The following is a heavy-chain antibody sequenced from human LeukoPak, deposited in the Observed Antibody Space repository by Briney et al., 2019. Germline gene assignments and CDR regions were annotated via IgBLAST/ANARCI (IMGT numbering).Heavy chain of an antibody. CDR3: AALRFNYVFTCVC. J-gene: IGHJ4*02. D-gene: IGHD4-11*01. CDR1: GVSISSYF. CDR2: IHYSGTT. Sequence: PSETLFLTCTVSGVSISSYFWSWLRQPPDKGLEWIGYIHYSGTTKYNPSLKSRVTISIDTSKNQFSMKLRSVTAADTAVYYCAALRFNYVFTCVCWGQGTLVTVSS. V-gene: IGHV4-59*08.